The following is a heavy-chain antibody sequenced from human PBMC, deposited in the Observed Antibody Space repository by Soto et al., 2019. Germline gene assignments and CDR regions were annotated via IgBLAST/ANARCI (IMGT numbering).Heavy chain of an antibody. CDR2: IKQDGSEK. J-gene: IGHJ6*02. CDR3: ARGNLAVAYYYYYGMDV. CDR1: GFTFSSYW. V-gene: IGHV3-7*03. D-gene: IGHD6-19*01. Sequence: GGSLRLSXAASGFTFSSYWMSWVRQAPGKGLEWVANIKQDGSEKYYVDSVKGRFTISRDNAKNSLYLQMNSLRAEDKAVYYCARGNLAVAYYYYYGMDVWGQGTTVTV.